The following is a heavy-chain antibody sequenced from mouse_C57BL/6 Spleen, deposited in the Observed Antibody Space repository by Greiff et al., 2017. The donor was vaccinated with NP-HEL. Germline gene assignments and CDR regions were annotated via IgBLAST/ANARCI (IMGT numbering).Heavy chain of an antibody. CDR3: AKNEGDDPYYNAMDY. J-gene: IGHJ4*01. CDR1: GFSLTSYG. CDR2: IWRGGST. D-gene: IGHD2-2*01. Sequence: VQLQQSGPGLVQPSQSLSITCTVSGFSLTSYGVHWVRQSPGKGLEWLGVIWRGGSTDYNAAFMSRLSITKDNSKSQVFFKMNSLQADDTAIYYCAKNEGDDPYYNAMDYWGQGTSVTVSS. V-gene: IGHV2-5*01.